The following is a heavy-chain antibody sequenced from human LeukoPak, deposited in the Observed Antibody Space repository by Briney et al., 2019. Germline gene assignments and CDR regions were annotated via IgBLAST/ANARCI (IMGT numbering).Heavy chain of an antibody. Sequence: KPSETLSLTCALSVRSISSSGYYWGWIRQPPGKGLEWIGSIYYSGSTYYNPSLKSRVTISVDTSKNQFSLRLSSVTAADTAVYYCARQFREFTQYNWFDPWGQGTLVTVSS. D-gene: IGHD3-10*01. CDR1: VRSISSSGYY. CDR2: IYYSGST. V-gene: IGHV4-39*01. J-gene: IGHJ5*02. CDR3: ARQFREFTQYNWFDP.